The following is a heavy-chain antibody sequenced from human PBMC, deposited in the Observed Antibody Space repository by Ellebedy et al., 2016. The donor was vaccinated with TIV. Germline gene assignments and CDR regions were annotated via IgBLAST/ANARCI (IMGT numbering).Heavy chain of an antibody. V-gene: IGHV4-59*11. CDR3: ARDKGYGNFYLDF. CDR1: GASISSHY. CDR2: IYYSGTT. J-gene: IGHJ4*02. D-gene: IGHD5-12*01. Sequence: MPSETLSLTCTVSGASISSHYWTRIRQPPGKGLEWIGYIYYSGTTNYNPSLKSRVTISGDTSKNQISLKVSSVTAADTAVYYCARDKGYGNFYLDFWGQGALVTVSS.